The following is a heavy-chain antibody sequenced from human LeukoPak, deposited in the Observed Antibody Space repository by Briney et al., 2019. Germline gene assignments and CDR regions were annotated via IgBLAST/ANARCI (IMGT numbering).Heavy chain of an antibody. Sequence: GGSLRLSCAASGFTFSSYAMYWVRQTPGKGLEWVANIKEDGSQKYYADSVMGRFTISRDNAENSLYLQLNSLRAEDTAMYYCAGDRGYLQFDYWGQGTLVTVSS. D-gene: IGHD3-10*01. V-gene: IGHV3-7*03. CDR1: GFTFSSYA. J-gene: IGHJ4*02. CDR3: AGDRGYLQFDY. CDR2: IKEDGSQK.